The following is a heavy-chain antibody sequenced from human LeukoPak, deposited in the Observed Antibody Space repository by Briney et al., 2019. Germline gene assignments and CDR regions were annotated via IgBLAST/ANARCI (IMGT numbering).Heavy chain of an antibody. V-gene: IGHV4-39*01. J-gene: IGHJ1*01. D-gene: IGHD5-18*01. CDR2: IYYSGST. CDR1: GGSISSSSYY. CDR3: ARHSRGYVSSFQH. Sequence: PSETLSLTCTVSGGSISSSSYYWGWIRQPPGKGLEWIGSIYYSGSTYYNPSLKSRVTISVDTSKNQFSLKLSSVTAADTAVYYCARHSRGYVSSFQHWGQGTLVTVSS.